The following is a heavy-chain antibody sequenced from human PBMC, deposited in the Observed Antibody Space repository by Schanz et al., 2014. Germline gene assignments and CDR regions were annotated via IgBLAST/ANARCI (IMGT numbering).Heavy chain of an antibody. CDR3: ARYTVGDS. CDR2: ITSTSGTI. Sequence: EVQLVESGGGLVQPGGSLRLSCAASGFTFSSYSMNWVRQAPGEGLEWVSYITSTSGTIHYADSVTGRFTTSRDNDKNSLYLQMNSLRDEDTAVYYCARYTVGDSWGQGTLVTVSS. V-gene: IGHV3-48*02. CDR1: GFTFSSYS. J-gene: IGHJ4*02. D-gene: IGHD2-21*01.